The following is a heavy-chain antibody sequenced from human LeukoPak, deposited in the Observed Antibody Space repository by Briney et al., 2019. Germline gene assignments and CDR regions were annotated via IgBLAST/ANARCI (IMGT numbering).Heavy chain of an antibody. CDR3: AKKTTVTPGPDAFDF. Sequence: PGGSLRLSCAASGFTFSSSAMSWVRQPPGKGLEWVSAISGSGGNTYYADSVKGRFTISRDNSKNTLYLQMNSLRAEDTAVYYCAKKTTVTPGPDAFDFWGQGTMVTVSS. CDR2: ISGSGGNT. J-gene: IGHJ3*01. CDR1: GFTFSSSA. D-gene: IGHD4-17*01. V-gene: IGHV3-23*01.